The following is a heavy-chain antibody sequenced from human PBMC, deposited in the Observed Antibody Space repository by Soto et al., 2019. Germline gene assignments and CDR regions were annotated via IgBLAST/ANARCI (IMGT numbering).Heavy chain of an antibody. CDR3: ARDMTTLTRLQQFDP. Sequence: ASVKVSCKASGYTFTSYAMHWVRQAPGQRLEWMRWINAGNGNTKYSQKFQGRVTITRDTSASTAYMELSSLRSEDTAVYYCARDMTTLTRLQQFDPWCQGTLVTVSS. CDR1: GYTFTSYA. CDR2: INAGNGNT. J-gene: IGHJ5*02. D-gene: IGHD4-17*01. V-gene: IGHV1-3*01.